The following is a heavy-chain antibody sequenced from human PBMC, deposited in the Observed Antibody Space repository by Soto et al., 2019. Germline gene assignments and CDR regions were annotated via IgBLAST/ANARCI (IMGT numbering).Heavy chain of an antibody. D-gene: IGHD2-21*01. CDR2: IIPVFAAT. J-gene: IGHJ4*02. Sequence: QVHLVQSGAEVKKPASSVKVSCQASGGTFSTYGITWVRQAPGHGLEWMGAIIPVFAATSSAQLFRGRLSITADEVSSTAYMELSGLTSEDTAIYYCATAGFRGTAIPQFDHWGQGTLVTVS. V-gene: IGHV1-69*01. CDR3: ATAGFRGTAIPQFDH. CDR1: GGTFSTYG.